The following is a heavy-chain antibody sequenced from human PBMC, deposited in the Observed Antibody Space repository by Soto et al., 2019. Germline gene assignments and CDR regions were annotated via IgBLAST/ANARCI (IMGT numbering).Heavy chain of an antibody. Sequence: QVQLVQSGAEVKKPGSSVKVSCKASGGTFSSHGFNWVLHASGQWLEWIGGSIPLFGITNHTQQFQDRVTISADTSTCTAYRDLRGPRSDDTAVYYCASARGYGLVNRGQGTLLTVSS. CDR2: SIPLFGIT. V-gene: IGHV1-69*14. CDR1: GGTFSSHG. D-gene: IGHD2-15*01. CDR3: ASARGYGLVN. J-gene: IGHJ4*02.